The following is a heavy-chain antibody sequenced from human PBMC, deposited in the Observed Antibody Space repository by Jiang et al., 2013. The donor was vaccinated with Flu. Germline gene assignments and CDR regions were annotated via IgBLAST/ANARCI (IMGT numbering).Heavy chain of an antibody. Sequence: SLTCTVSGGSISSTNYYWSWIRQPAGKGLEWIGRIYNTGSTTYYPSLKSRVTISVDTSKNQFSLRLTSVTAADTAVYYCARECTGGSCYPYDAFDIWGHGTMVSVSS. CDR3: ARECTGGSCYPYDAFDI. CDR2: IYNTGST. D-gene: IGHD2-15*01. V-gene: IGHV4-61*02. J-gene: IGHJ3*02. CDR1: GGSISSTNYY.